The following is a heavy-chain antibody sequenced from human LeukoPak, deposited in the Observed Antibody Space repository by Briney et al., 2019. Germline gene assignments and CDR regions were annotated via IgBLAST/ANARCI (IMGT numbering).Heavy chain of an antibody. J-gene: IGHJ5*02. CDR1: GGSFSGYY. D-gene: IGHD3-10*01. CDR2: INHSGST. CDR3: ARGLRYYYGSGSFRWFDP. V-gene: IGHV4-34*01. Sequence: TSETLSLTCAVYGGSFSGYYWSWIRQPPGKGLEWIGEINHSGSTNYNPSLKSRVTISVDTSKNQFSLKLSSVTAADTAVYYCARGLRYYYGSGSFRWFDPWGQGTLVTVSS.